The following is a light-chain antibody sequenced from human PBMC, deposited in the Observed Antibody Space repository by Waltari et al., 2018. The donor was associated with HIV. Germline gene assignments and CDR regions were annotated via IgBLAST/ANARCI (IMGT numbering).Light chain of an antibody. J-gene: IGLJ3*02. CDR3: AAWDDSLNGRV. CDR2: NNN. Sequence: HSVLTPPPSASGTPGPMVTISSSGSSSNIGSNPVHLYQQLPGTAPKLLIYNNNQRPSGVPDRFSGSKSGTSASLAISGLQSEDEADYYCAAWDDSLNGRVFGGGTKLTVL. CDR1: SSNIGSNP. V-gene: IGLV1-44*01.